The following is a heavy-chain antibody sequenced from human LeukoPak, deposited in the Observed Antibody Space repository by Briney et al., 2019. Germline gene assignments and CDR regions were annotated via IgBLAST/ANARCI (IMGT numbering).Heavy chain of an antibody. CDR1: GGTLSNYA. Sequence: SVKVSCKASGGTLSNYAINWVRQAPGQGLEWMGRIIPILDTTNYAQKFQGRVTIITDESTSTAYMELITLRSGDTTVYYCAGESFSRRAGITMVRGVITYWGQGTLVTVSS. CDR3: AGESFSRRAGITMVRGVITY. J-gene: IGHJ4*02. CDR2: IIPILDTT. D-gene: IGHD3-10*01. V-gene: IGHV1-69*11.